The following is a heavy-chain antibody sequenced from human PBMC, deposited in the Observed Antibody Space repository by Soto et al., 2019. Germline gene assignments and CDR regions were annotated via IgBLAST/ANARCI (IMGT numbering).Heavy chain of an antibody. CDR2: ISASTRNT. D-gene: IGHD2-15*01. CDR1: GYTFTNYA. V-gene: IGHV1-18*01. Sequence: QVQLVQSGAEVKKPGASVKVSCRASGYTFTNYAISWVRQAPGQGLEWMGWISASTRNTDQAQNFQGRVTMTIDTSPNTANMEMRSMRSDDTAVYYCARCYCSVGSCYACWHFDLWGRGTLVTVSS. CDR3: ARCYCSVGSCYACWHFDL. J-gene: IGHJ2*01.